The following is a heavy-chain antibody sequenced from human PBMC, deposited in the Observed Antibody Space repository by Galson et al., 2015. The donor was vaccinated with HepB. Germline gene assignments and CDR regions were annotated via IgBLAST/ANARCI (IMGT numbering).Heavy chain of an antibody. D-gene: IGHD3-10*01. CDR2: ISHDGRNK. CDR3: ARDGLLWFGEPSPGWFDP. CDR1: GFIFSNYA. Sequence: SLRLSCAASGFIFSNYAMHWVRQAPGKGLEWVAVISHDGRNKYYADSVKGRFTISRDNSKNTVSLQMNSLKSEDTALYYCARDGLLWFGEPSPGWFDPWGQGTLVTVSS. V-gene: IGHV3-30*04. J-gene: IGHJ5*02.